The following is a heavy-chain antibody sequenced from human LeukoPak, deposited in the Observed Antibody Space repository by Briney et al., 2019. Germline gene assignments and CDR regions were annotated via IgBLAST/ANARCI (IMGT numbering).Heavy chain of an antibody. V-gene: IGHV1-18*01. CDR2: ISAYNGNT. Sequence: ASVKVSCKASGYTFTSYGISWVRQAPGQGLEWMGWISAYNGNTNYAQKLQGRVTMTTDTSTSTAYMELRSLRSDDTAVYYCARRSGSYFRPWFDPWGQGTLVTVSS. CDR1: GYTFTSYG. D-gene: IGHD3-10*01. J-gene: IGHJ5*02. CDR3: ARRSGSYFRPWFDP.